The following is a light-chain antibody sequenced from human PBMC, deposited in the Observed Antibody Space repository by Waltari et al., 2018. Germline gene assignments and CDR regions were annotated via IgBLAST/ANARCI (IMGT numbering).Light chain of an antibody. V-gene: IGKV3-20*01. Sequence: IVLTQSPGTLSLSPGDRATPSCRASQTVSSNYLAWYQQKPGQAPRLLISGASSRAAGIPDRFSGSGSGTDFTLTISRLEPEDFAVYYCQQYDSSPYTFGQGTKLEIK. J-gene: IGKJ2*01. CDR1: QTVSSNY. CDR3: QQYDSSPYT. CDR2: GAS.